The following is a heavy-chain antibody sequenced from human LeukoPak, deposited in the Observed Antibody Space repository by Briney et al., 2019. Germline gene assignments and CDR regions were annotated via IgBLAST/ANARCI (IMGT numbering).Heavy chain of an antibody. Sequence: SETLSLTCAVYGGSFSGYYWSWIRQPPGKGLEWIGEMSHSGYPNYNPSLKSRVAISVDTSKNQFSLNLTSVTAADTAVYYCARPRLLYGSGPILVWGQGNLVTVSS. CDR2: MSHSGYP. J-gene: IGHJ4*02. CDR3: ARPRLLYGSGPILV. CDR1: GGSFSGYY. V-gene: IGHV4-34*01. D-gene: IGHD3-10*01.